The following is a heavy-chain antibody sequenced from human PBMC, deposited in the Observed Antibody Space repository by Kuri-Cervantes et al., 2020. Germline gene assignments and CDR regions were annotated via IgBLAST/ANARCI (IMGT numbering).Heavy chain of an antibody. V-gene: IGHV6-1*01. Sequence: SETLSLTCGISGDSVSNNSAAWNWIRQSPSRGLEWLGRTYYRSKWYNDYAVSVKSRITINADTSKNQFSLQLNSVTPEDTAVYYCARDRGRDGYNLYYYYGMDVWGQGTTVTVSS. CDR3: ARDRGRDGYNLYYYYGMDV. CDR1: GDSVSNNSAA. D-gene: IGHD5-24*01. CDR2: TYYRSKWYN. J-gene: IGHJ6*02.